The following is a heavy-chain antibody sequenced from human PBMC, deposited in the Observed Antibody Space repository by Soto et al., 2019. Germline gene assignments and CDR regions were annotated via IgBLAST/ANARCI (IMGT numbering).Heavy chain of an antibody. CDR3: ARDPEWLGIAVAAQTRYYYGMDV. V-gene: IGHV1-69*13. CDR2: IIPIFGTA. Sequence: SVKVSCKASGGTFSMYAISCVRQSPLQWRDWMGGIIPIFGTANYAQKFQGRVTITADESTSTAYMELSSLRSEDTAVYYCARDPEWLGIAVAAQTRYYYGMDVWGQGTTVTVSS. D-gene: IGHD6-19*01. CDR1: GGTFSMYA. J-gene: IGHJ6*02.